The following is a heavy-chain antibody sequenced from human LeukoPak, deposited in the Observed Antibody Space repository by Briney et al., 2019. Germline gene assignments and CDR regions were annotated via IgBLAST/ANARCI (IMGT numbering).Heavy chain of an antibody. CDR1: GHTLTELS. V-gene: IGHV1-24*01. D-gene: IGHD3-3*01. Sequence: GASVKVSRKVSGHTLTELSMHWVRQAPGKGLEWMGGFDPEDGETIYAQKFQGRVTMTEDTSTDTAYMELSSLRSEDTAVYYCATGDFGVVGPYYYYYMDVWGKGTTVTVSS. CDR2: FDPEDGET. J-gene: IGHJ6*03. CDR3: ATGDFGVVGPYYYYYMDV.